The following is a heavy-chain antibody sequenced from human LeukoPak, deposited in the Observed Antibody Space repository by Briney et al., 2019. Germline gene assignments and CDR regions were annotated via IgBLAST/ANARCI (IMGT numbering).Heavy chain of an antibody. Sequence: GGSLRLSCAASGFTFSSYSMNWVRQAPGKGLEWVSYISSSSSTIYYADSVKGRFTISRDNAKNSLYLQMNSLRAEDTAVYYCAREGRAYRYSSSWYPTPSWFDPGAREPWSPSPQ. V-gene: IGHV3-48*01. J-gene: IGHJ5*02. CDR3: AREGRAYRYSSSWYPTPSWFDP. D-gene: IGHD6-13*01. CDR2: ISSSSSTI. CDR1: GFTFSSYS.